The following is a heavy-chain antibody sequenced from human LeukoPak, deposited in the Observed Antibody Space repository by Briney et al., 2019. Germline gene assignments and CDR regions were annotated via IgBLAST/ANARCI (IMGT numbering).Heavy chain of an antibody. Sequence: PSETLSLTCTVSGGSISSNNHYWGWIRQPPGKGLEWIGSIYYRGSTYYNPSLKSRVTISVDTSKNQFSLKLSSVTAADTAVYYCARVSSSWYQDWYFDLWGRGTLVTVSS. V-gene: IGHV4-39*07. D-gene: IGHD6-13*01. J-gene: IGHJ2*01. CDR3: ARVSSSWYQDWYFDL. CDR2: IYYRGST. CDR1: GGSISSNNHY.